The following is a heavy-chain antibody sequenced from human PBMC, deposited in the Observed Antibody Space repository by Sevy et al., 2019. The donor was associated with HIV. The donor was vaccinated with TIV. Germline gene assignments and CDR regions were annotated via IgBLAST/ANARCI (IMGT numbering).Heavy chain of an antibody. CDR1: GFSFDSYG. J-gene: IGHJ6*03. Sequence: GGSLRLSCAVSGFSFDSYGMTWVRQAPGKGLEWASGISGSGTRTYYADSVKGRFSISRDNSKNRLYLQMNSLRSEDTGIYYCAKGGGGHYDPDEIGYYFYYYNMDVWGKGTTVTVSS. CDR3: AKGGGGHYDPDEIGYYFYYYNMDV. D-gene: IGHD3-22*01. V-gene: IGHV3-23*01. CDR2: ISGSGTRT.